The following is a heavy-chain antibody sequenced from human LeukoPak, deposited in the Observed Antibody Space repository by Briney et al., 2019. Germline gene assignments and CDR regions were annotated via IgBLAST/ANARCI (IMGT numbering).Heavy chain of an antibody. Sequence: GGSLRLSCAASGFTFSTYDMSWVRQAPGKGLEWVSFISHSGIIADYADSVKGRFTISRDNSKNTLYLQMNSLRLEDTAVYYCAKAVPTATHYWGQGTLVTVSS. CDR2: ISHSGIIA. J-gene: IGHJ4*02. CDR3: AKAVPTATHY. V-gene: IGHV3-23*01. D-gene: IGHD2-15*01. CDR1: GFTFSTYD.